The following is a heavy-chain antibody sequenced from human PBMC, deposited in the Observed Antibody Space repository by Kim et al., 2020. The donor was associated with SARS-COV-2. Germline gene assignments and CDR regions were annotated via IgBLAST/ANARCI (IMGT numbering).Heavy chain of an antibody. J-gene: IGHJ4*02. CDR1: GFTFRSYG. CDR2: IWYDASKK. CDR3: ARGNDANSGVYDY. Sequence: GGSLRLSCAASGFTFRSYGMHWVRQAPCKGPEWVAVIWYDASKKYYIDSVKGRFTISRDNSKNTLFLQMDTLRAEDTAIYYCARGNDANSGVYDYWGQGT. D-gene: IGHD1-1*01. V-gene: IGHV3-33*01.